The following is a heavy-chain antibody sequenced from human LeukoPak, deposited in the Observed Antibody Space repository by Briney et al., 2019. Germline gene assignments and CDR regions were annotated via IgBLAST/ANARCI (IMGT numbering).Heavy chain of an antibody. V-gene: IGHV1-24*01. J-gene: IGHJ3*02. CDR3: AKEYLRAYGTGAFDI. D-gene: IGHD3/OR15-3a*01. CDR1: GYTLTELS. Sequence: ASVKVSCKVSGYTLTELSMHWVRQAPGKGLEWMGGFDPEDGETIYAQKFQGRVTMTEDTSTDTAYMELSSLRSEDTAVYYCAKEYLRAYGTGAFDIWGQGTMVTVSS. CDR2: FDPEDGET.